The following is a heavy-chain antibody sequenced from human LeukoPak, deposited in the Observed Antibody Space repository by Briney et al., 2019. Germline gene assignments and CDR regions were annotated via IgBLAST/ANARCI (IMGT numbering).Heavy chain of an antibody. D-gene: IGHD3-10*01. J-gene: IGHJ4*02. CDR1: GYTFTGYY. V-gene: IGHV1-2*02. CDR3: ARVRFGELPPYDY. CDR2: INPNSGGT. Sequence: ASVKVSCKASGYTFTGYYMHWVRQAPGQGLEWMGWINPNSGGTNYAQKFQGRVTMTRDTSISTAYMELSSLRSEDTAVYYCARVRFGELPPYDYWGQGTLVTVSS.